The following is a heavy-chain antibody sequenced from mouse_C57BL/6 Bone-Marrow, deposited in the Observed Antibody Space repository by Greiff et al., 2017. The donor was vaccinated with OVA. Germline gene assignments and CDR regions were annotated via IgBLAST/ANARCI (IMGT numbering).Heavy chain of an antibody. V-gene: IGHV14-4*01. D-gene: IGHD6-2*01. CDR2: IDPENGDT. Sequence: VQLQQSGAELVRPGASVKLSCTASGFNIKDYYMHWVKQRPEQGLEWIGWIDPENGDTEYASKFQGKATITADTSSNTAYLQLSSLTSEDTAVYYCTRGLYYAMDYWGQGTSVTVSS. CDR3: TRGLYYAMDY. J-gene: IGHJ4*01. CDR1: GFNIKDYY.